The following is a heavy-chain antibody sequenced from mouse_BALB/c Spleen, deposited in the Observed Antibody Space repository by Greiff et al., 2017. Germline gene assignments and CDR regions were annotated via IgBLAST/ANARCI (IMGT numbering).Heavy chain of an antibody. J-gene: IGHJ4*01. CDR3: ARREVRRTMDY. D-gene: IGHD2-14*01. CDR1: GYTFSSYW. Sequence: QVQLQQSGAELMKPGASVKISCKATGYTFSSYWIEWVKQRPGHGLEWIGEILPGSGSTNYNEKFKGKATFTADTSSNTAYMQLSSLTSEDSAVYYCARREVRRTMDYWGQGTSVTVSS. CDR2: ILPGSGST. V-gene: IGHV1-9*01.